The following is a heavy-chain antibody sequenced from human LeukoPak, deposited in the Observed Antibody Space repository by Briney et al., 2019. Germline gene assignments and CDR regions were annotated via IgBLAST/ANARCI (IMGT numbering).Heavy chain of an antibody. V-gene: IGHV4-59*08. J-gene: IGHJ4*02. D-gene: IGHD5-18*01. CDR1: GGSISSYY. CDR2: FYYSGST. Sequence: SSETLSLTCTVSGGSISSYYWSWIRQPPGKGLEWIGYFYYSGSTNYNPSLKSRVTISVDTSKNQFSLKLSSVTAADTAVYYCARSLGYSYSSYYFDYWGQGTLVTVSS. CDR3: ARSLGYSYSSYYFDY.